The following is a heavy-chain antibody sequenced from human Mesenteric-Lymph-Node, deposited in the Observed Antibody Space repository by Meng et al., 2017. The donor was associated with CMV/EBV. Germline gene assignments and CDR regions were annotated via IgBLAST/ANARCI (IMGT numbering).Heavy chain of an antibody. V-gene: IGHV4-34*01. D-gene: IGHD1-26*01. CDR3: ARDSGSGTWPSDC. Sequence: SETLSLTCAVYGGSFSGYYWSWIRQPPGKGLEWIGEINHSGSTNYNPSLKSRVTISVDTSKNQFSLKLSSVTAADTAVYYCARDSGSGTWPSDCWGQGTLVTVSS. CDR2: INHSGST. CDR1: GGSFSGYY. J-gene: IGHJ4*02.